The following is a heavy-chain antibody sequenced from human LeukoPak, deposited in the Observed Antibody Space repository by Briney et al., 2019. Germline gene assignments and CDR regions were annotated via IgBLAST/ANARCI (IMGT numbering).Heavy chain of an antibody. Sequence: AGGSLRLSCAASGFTLCSYSMNWVRQAPGKGLEWVSSISSSSSYIYYADSVKGRFTISRDNAKNSLYLQMNSLRAEDTAVYYCARLGGYSKSFDYWGQGTLVTVSS. J-gene: IGHJ4*02. V-gene: IGHV3-21*01. CDR1: GFTLCSYS. CDR2: ISSSSSYI. D-gene: IGHD4-11*01. CDR3: ARLGGYSKSFDY.